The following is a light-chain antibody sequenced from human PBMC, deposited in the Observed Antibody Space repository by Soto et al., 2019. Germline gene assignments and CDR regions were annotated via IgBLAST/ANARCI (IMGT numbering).Light chain of an antibody. V-gene: IGLV1-40*01. J-gene: IGLJ2*01. CDR3: QSYDSSLIGVV. Sequence: QSALTQPPSVPGAPGQRVTISCNGSSSNIGAGYDVHWYQQLPGTAPKLLIFGNTNRPSGVPDRFSGSKSGTSASLAITGLQAEDEADYYCQSYDSSLIGVVFGGGTKVTVL. CDR2: GNT. CDR1: SSNIGAGYD.